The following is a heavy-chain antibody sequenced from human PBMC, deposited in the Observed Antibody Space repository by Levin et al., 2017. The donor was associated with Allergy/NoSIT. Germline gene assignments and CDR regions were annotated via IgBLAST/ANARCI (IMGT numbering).Heavy chain of an antibody. V-gene: IGHV4-31*02. J-gene: IGHJ6*02. CDR1: GDSVTRGDYY. CDR2: ISYSGSA. Sequence: SETLSLTCSVSGDSVTRGDYYWSWIRQHPGEGLEWIGFISYSGSAYYNPSLKSRLAVSLDRAKNQFSLTLTSVTVAATAVYYCARDECAWLGECYGMDVWGQGTTVTVSS. CDR3: ARDECAWLGECYGMDV. D-gene: IGHD3-10*01.